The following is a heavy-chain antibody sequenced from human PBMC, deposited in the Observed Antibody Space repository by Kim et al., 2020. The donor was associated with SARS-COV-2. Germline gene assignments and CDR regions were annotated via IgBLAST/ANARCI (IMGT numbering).Heavy chain of an antibody. CDR3: AKWKGTTTYYYYGMDV. D-gene: IGHD1-1*01. V-gene: IGHV3-23*01. Sequence: GGSLRLSCAASGFTFSSYAMSWVRQAPGKGLEWVSAISGSGGSTYYADSVKGRFTISRDNSKNTLYLQMNSLRAEDTAVYYCAKWKGTTTYYYYGMDVWGQGTTVTVSS. J-gene: IGHJ6*02. CDR1: GFTFSSYA. CDR2: ISGSGGST.